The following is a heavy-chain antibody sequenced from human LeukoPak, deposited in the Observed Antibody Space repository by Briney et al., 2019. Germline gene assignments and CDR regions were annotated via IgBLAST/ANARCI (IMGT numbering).Heavy chain of an antibody. V-gene: IGHV3-48*01. D-gene: IGHD6-19*01. CDR1: GFTFSSYS. CDR3: ARGSDNTGYSSGWSY. Sequence: PGGSLRLSCAASGFTFSSYSMNWVRQAPGKGLEWVSYISSSSTIYYADSVKGRFTISRDNAKNSLYLQMNSLRAEDTAVYYCARGSDNTGYSSGWSYWGQGTLVTVSS. CDR2: ISSSSTI. J-gene: IGHJ4*02.